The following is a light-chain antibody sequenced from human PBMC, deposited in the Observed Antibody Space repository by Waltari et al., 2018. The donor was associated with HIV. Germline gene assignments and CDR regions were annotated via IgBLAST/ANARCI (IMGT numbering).Light chain of an antibody. CDR2: RNN. Sequence: QSVLTQPPSASGTPGQRVTISCSGSSSNIGSNYVYWYQQLPGTAPKLLIYRNNQRPSGVPDRFSGSKSGTSASLAISGLQSEDEGDYYCATWDDSLNGYVFGAGTKVTVL. CDR1: SSNIGSNY. V-gene: IGLV1-47*01. J-gene: IGLJ1*01. CDR3: ATWDDSLNGYV.